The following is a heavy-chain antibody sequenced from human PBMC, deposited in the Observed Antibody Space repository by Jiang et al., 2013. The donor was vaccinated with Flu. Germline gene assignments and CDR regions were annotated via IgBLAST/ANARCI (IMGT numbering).Heavy chain of an antibody. D-gene: IGHD2-8*01. CDR3: AKGLYADGLDV. CDR1: GFTFSRSA. CDR2: ISGSGNRT. V-gene: IGHV3-23*04. J-gene: IGHJ6*02. Sequence: LVEVWGRAWYSRGGPVRLSCAASGFTFSRSAMSWVRQAPGKGLEWVSGISGSGNRTYYADSVKGRYTISRDNPRNTLYLQVNSVKVDDTGLFYCAKGLYADGLDVWGQGTTVTVSS.